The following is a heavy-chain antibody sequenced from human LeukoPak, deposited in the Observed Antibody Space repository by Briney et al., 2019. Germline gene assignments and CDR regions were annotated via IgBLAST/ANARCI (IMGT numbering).Heavy chain of an antibody. J-gene: IGHJ4*02. V-gene: IGHV1-2*02. Sequence: ASVKVSCKASGYTFTGYYMQWVRQAPGQGLEWMGWINPNSGGTNYAQKFQGRATMTRDTSISTAYMELSRLRSDDTAVYYCARFPLGQWLGFDYWGQGTLVTVSS. CDR1: GYTFTGYY. CDR2: INPNSGGT. CDR3: ARFPLGQWLGFDY. D-gene: IGHD6-19*01.